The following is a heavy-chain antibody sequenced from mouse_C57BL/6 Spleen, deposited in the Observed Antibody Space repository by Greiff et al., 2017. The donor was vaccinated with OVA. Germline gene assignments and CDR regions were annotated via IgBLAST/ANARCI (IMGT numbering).Heavy chain of an antibody. D-gene: IGHD2-3*01. CDR3: ARGGYDGYYGSAMDY. J-gene: IGHJ4*01. Sequence: QVQLQQPGAELVKPGASVKLSCKASGYTFTSYWMHWVKQRPGQGLEWIGMIHPNSGSTNYNEKFKSKATLTVDKSSSTAYRHLSSLTSEDSAVYYCARGGYDGYYGSAMDYWGQGTTVTVSS. CDR1: GYTFTSYW. V-gene: IGHV1-64*01. CDR2: IHPNSGST.